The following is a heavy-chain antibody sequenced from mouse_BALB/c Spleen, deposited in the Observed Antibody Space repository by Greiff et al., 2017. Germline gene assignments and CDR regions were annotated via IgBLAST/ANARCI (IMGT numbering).Heavy chain of an antibody. CDR3: TTATTWFAY. D-gene: IGHD3-3*01. Sequence: EVHLVESGGGLVQPGGSLKLSCVASGFTFTNYWMNWVRQPPEKGLEWVGEIRLKSNNYATHYAESVKGRFTISRDDSKSNVYLQMNNLRAEDTGICYCTTATTWFAYWGQGTLVTVSA. CDR2: IRLKSNNYAT. V-gene: IGHV6-6*02. J-gene: IGHJ3*01. CDR1: GFTFTNYW.